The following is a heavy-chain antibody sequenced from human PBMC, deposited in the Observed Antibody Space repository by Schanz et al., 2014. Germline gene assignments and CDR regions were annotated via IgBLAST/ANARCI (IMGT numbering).Heavy chain of an antibody. D-gene: IGHD6-6*01. CDR3: ATSYSSSSYFYVMDV. CDR2: VSSYDTTV. V-gene: IGHV3-11*01. J-gene: IGHJ6*02. CDR1: GFTFADYY. Sequence: QVQLLESGGGLFKPGGSLRLSCAGSGFTFADYYMTWIRQAPGKGLEWISYVSSYDTTVSYADSVKGRFTISRDNAKNSLFLQMNSLRAEDTAIYYCATSYSSSSYFYVMDVWGQGTTVTVSS.